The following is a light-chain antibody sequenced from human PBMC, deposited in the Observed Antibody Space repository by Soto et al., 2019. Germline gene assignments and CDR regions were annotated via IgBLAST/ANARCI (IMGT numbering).Light chain of an antibody. CDR2: SNN. Sequence: QSVLTQPPSASGTPGQRVAISCSGSRSNIESNTVNWYQQLPGAAPKLLFFSNNQRPSGVPDRFSGSKSGTSASLAISGLQSEDEADYFCASWDASLNGWMFGGGTKLTVL. CDR1: RSNIESNT. CDR3: ASWDASLNGWM. V-gene: IGLV1-44*01. J-gene: IGLJ3*02.